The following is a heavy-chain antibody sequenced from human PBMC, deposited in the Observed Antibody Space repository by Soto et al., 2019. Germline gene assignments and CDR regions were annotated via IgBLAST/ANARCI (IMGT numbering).Heavy chain of an antibody. V-gene: IGHV3-66*02. CDR1: GFTVSSNY. D-gene: IGHD3-22*01. J-gene: IGHJ4*02. CDR3: ASGPIPNYYDSSGYSRWSYYFDY. Sequence: GGSLRLSCAASGFTVSSNYMSWVRQAPGKGLEWVSDIYSGGSTYYADSVKGRFTISRDNSKNTLYLQMNSLRAEDTAVYYCASGPIPNYYDSSGYSRWSYYFDYWGQGTLVTVSS. CDR2: IYSGGST.